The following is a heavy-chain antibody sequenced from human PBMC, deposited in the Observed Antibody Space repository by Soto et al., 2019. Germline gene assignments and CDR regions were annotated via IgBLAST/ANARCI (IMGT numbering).Heavy chain of an antibody. CDR1: GFTFSSFE. CDR3: ARDSRGGAARRPTFYY. J-gene: IGHJ4*02. CDR2: IGRSGETI. V-gene: IGHV3-48*03. D-gene: IGHD6-6*01. Sequence: PGGSLRLSCVGSGFTFSSFEMNWVRQTPGKGLEWLSYIGRSGETIYYADSVKGRFTISRDNAKSSLFLQMNGLRDEDTGIYYCARDSRGGAARRPTFYYGGRGTLVTVSS.